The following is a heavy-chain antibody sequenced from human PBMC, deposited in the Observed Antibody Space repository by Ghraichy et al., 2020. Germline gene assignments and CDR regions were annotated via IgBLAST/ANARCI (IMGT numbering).Heavy chain of an antibody. CDR3: GRSTALVGGWFDP. J-gene: IGHJ5*02. Sequence: ASVKVSCQPSGYTFVSYGITWVRQAPGQGLEWMGWISTYNGQTNYPQRLQGRVTMTSDTSTSTVYMELRSLTFDDTAVYYCGRSTALVGGWFDPWGQGTLVTVS. V-gene: IGHV1-18*04. D-gene: IGHD3-16*01. CDR2: ISTYNGQT. CDR1: GYTFVSYG.